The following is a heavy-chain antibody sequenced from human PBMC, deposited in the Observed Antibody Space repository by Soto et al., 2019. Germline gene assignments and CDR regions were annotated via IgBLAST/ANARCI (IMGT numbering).Heavy chain of an antibody. V-gene: IGHV3-23*01. J-gene: IGHJ4*02. CDR2: ISGSGGGT. CDR3: AKGSAGSRPYYFDY. D-gene: IGHD6-13*01. CDR1: GFTFSSYA. Sequence: EVQLLASGGGLAQPGGSLRLSCAASGFTFSSYAMSWVRQSPGKGLEWEWVSAISGSGGGTYQADSVKGRFTVSRDNTKNTLYLQMNSPKAEDTAVYYCAKGSAGSRPYYFDYWGQGALVTVSS.